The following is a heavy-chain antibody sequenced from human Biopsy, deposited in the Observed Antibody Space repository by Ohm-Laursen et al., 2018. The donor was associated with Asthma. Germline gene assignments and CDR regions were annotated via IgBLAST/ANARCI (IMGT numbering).Heavy chain of an antibody. CDR1: GSTFRTYS. Sequence: SLRLSCTASGSTFRTYSMSWVRQAPGKGLEWVSSISGSSSYIYYADSVEGRFTISRDNAENSLYLQMNSLRTEDTAVYYCARFKRGYSYGYAGVFDYWGQGTLVTVSS. CDR2: ISGSSSYI. J-gene: IGHJ4*02. V-gene: IGHV3-21*01. CDR3: ARFKRGYSYGYAGVFDY. D-gene: IGHD5-18*01.